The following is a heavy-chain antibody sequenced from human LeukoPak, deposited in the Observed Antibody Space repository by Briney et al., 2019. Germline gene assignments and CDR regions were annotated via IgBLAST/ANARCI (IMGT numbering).Heavy chain of an antibody. CDR2: IFPIFGTA. CDR3: ARATAAAGGYYYYYMDV. CDR1: GGTFSSYA. V-gene: IGHV1-69*13. Sequence: GASVKVSCKASGGTFSSYAISWVRQAPGQGLEWMGGIFPIFGTANYAQKFQGRVTITADESTSTAYMELSSLRSEDTAVYYCARATAAAGGYYYYYMDVWGKGTTVTVSS. D-gene: IGHD6-13*01. J-gene: IGHJ6*03.